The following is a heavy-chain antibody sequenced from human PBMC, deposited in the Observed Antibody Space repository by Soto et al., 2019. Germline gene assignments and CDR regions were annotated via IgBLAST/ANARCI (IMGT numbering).Heavy chain of an antibody. J-gene: IGHJ6*02. CDR3: ARIKYSYGSFYGMDV. CDR2: IDWDDDK. CDR1: GFSLSTSGMC. V-gene: IGHV2-70*01. D-gene: IGHD5-18*01. Sequence: GAGPRLVNPTQTLTLTCTLSGFSLSTSGMCVSWIRQPPGKALEWLALIDWDDDKYYSTSLKTRLTISKDTSKNQVVLTMTNMDPVDTATYYCARIKYSYGSFYGMDVWGQGTTVTVS.